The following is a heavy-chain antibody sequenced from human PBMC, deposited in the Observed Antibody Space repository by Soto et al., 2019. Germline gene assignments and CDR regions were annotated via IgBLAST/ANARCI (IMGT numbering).Heavy chain of an antibody. Sequence: TLSLTCAVSGGSISSGGYSWSWIRQPPGKGLEWIGYIYHSGSTYYNPSLKSRVTISVDRSKYQFSLKLSSVTAADTAVYYCARSRENYDSSGYYYRYYFDYWGQGTLVTVYS. CDR2: IYHSGST. D-gene: IGHD3-22*01. V-gene: IGHV4-30-2*01. CDR3: ARSRENYDSSGYYYRYYFDY. CDR1: GGSISSGGYS. J-gene: IGHJ4*02.